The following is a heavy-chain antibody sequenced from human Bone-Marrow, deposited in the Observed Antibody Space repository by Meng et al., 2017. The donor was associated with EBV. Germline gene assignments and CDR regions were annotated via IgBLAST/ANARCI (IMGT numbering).Heavy chain of an antibody. Sequence: QVQLVESGGGXVKPGGSLRLSCAASGFTLSDHYMSWIRQAPGKGLEWVSFISRSGNVYYADSVKGRFTISRDNAKNSLYLQMNSLRAEDTAVYSCARGGYNSNWFDPWGQGTLVTVSS. CDR2: ISRSGNV. D-gene: IGHD3-22*01. CDR3: ARGGYNSNWFDP. CDR1: GFTLSDHY. J-gene: IGHJ5*02. V-gene: IGHV3-11*01.